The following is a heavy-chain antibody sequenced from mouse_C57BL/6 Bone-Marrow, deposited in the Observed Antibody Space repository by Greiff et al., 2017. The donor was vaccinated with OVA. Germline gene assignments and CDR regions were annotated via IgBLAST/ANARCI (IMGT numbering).Heavy chain of an antibody. V-gene: IGHV5-16*01. Sequence: EVHLVESEGGLVQPGSSMKLSCTASGFTFSDYYMAWVRQVPEKGLEWVANINYDGSSTYYLDSLKSRFIISIDNAKNILYLQISSLKSEDTATYYCAREDYYGSSYSYWGQGTTLTVSS. CDR1: GFTFSDYY. CDR3: AREDYYGSSYSY. D-gene: IGHD1-1*01. J-gene: IGHJ2*01. CDR2: INYDGSST.